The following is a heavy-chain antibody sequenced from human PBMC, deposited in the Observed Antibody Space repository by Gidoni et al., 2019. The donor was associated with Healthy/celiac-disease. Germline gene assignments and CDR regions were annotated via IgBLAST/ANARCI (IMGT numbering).Heavy chain of an antibody. Sequence: QLQLQESGPGLVKPSETLSLTCTVPGGSISSRSYYWGWIRQPPGKGLELIGSIYYSGSTYYNPSLKSRVTISVDTSKNQFSLKLSSVTAADTAVYYCARRGDYFFDYWGQGTLVTVSS. CDR3: ARRGDYFFDY. CDR1: GGSISSRSYY. CDR2: IYYSGST. D-gene: IGHD3-16*01. V-gene: IGHV4-39*01. J-gene: IGHJ4*02.